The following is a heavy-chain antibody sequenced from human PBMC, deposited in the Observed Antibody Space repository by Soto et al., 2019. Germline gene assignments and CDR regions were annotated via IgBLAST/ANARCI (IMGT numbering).Heavy chain of an antibody. CDR2: ISYDGSNK. Sequence: GGSLRLSCAASGFTFSSYAMHWVRQAPGKGLEWVAVISYDGSNKYYADSVKGRFTISRDNSKNTLYLQMNSLRAEDTAVYYCARASIGNYYDFWSGYSAVGAFDIWGQGTMVTVSS. J-gene: IGHJ3*02. V-gene: IGHV3-30-3*01. CDR1: GFTFSSYA. CDR3: ARASIGNYYDFWSGYSAVGAFDI. D-gene: IGHD3-3*01.